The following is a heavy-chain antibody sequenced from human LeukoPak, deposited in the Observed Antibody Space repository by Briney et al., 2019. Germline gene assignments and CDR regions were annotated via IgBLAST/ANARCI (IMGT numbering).Heavy chain of an antibody. CDR3: VKGGYRYGYWSDY. J-gene: IGHJ4*02. CDR1: GFTFDDYA. V-gene: IGHV3-43*02. CDR2: ISGTGSST. Sequence: PGGSLRLSCAASGFTFDDYAMHWVRQAPGKGLEWVSLISGTGSSTYYVDSVKGRFTISRDNSKNSLYLQMNSLRTEDTALYYCVKGGYRYGYWSDYWGQGTLVTVSS. D-gene: IGHD5-18*01.